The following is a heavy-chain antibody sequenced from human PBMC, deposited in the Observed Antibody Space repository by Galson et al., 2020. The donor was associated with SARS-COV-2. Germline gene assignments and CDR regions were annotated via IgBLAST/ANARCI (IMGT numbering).Heavy chain of an antibody. J-gene: IGHJ6*02. CDR3: AKGSIVVESMDV. D-gene: IGHD2-2*01. V-gene: IGHV3-9*01. CDR2: ISWNSGSI. CDR1: GFTFDDYA. Sequence: SLKISCAASGFTFDDYAMHWVRQAPGKGLEWVSGISWNSGSIGYADSVKGRFTISRDNAKNSLYLQMNSLRAEDTALYYCAKGSIVVESMDVWGQGTTVTVSS.